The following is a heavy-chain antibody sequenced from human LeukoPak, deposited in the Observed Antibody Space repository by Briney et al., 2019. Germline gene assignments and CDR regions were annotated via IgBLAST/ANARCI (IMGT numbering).Heavy chain of an antibody. CDR1: GFIFSSYG. V-gene: IGHV3-30*02. D-gene: IGHD6-19*01. Sequence: GGSLRLSCAASGFIFSSYGMHWVRQAPGKGLEWVAFIQYDGSNNYYADSVKGRFTISRDNSKNTLYLQMNSLRAEDTAVYYCAKDYSSGWYGFVHYYYYYYMDVWGRGTTVTISS. J-gene: IGHJ6*03. CDR2: IQYDGSNN. CDR3: AKDYSSGWYGFVHYYYYYYMDV.